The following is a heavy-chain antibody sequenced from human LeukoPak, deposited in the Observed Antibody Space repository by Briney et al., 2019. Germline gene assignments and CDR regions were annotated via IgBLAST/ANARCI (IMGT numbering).Heavy chain of an antibody. CDR1: GGTFSSYA. J-gene: IGHJ6*03. V-gene: IGHV1-69*05. CDR2: IIPIFGTA. CDR3: ARDNPRGVWGGSKADYYYYYMDV. Sequence: SVKVSCKASGGTFSSYAISWVRQAPGQGLEWMGGIIPIFGTANYAQKFQGRVTITTDESTSTAYMELSSLRSEDTAVYYCARDNPRGVWGGSKADYYYYYMDVWGKGTTVTVSS. D-gene: IGHD3-3*01.